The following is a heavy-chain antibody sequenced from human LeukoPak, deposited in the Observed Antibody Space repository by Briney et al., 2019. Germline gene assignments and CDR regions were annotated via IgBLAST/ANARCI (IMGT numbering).Heavy chain of an antibody. D-gene: IGHD3-22*01. CDR2: MSSDGNAM. Sequence: GGSLRLSCAASGFTFTAYLIHWVRQAPGKGLEWVTVMSSDGNAMFYADSVKGRFTISRDNSKNTLYLQMNSLRAEDTAVYYCVRESEYYFDHSASFDYWGQGTLVTVSS. CDR3: VRESEYYFDHSASFDY. V-gene: IGHV3-30-3*01. CDR1: GFTFTAYL. J-gene: IGHJ4*02.